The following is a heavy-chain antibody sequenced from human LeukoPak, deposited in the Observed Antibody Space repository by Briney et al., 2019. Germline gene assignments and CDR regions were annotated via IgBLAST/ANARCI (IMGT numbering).Heavy chain of an antibody. CDR1: GFTFSSYG. V-gene: IGHV3-30*02. J-gene: IGHJ6*03. CDR2: IRYDGSNQ. CDR3: AKASARYSSSWHYMDV. D-gene: IGHD6-13*01. Sequence: PGGSLRLSCAASGFTFSSYGMHWVRQAPGKGLEWVTFIRYDGSNQYYADSVKGRFTISRDNSKNTLFLQMNSLRAEDTAVYYCAKASARYSSSWHYMDVWGKGTTVTISS.